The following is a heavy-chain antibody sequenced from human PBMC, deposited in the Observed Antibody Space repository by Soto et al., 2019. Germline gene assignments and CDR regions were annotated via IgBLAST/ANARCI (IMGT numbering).Heavy chain of an antibody. J-gene: IGHJ5*02. CDR3: TRDKGAARRLYNWFDP. Sequence: GGSLRLSCAASGFTVSSKYMSWVRQAPGKGLEWVGFIRSKAYGGTTEYAASVKGRFTISRDDSKSIAYLQMNSLKTEDTAVYYCTRDKGAARRLYNWFDPRGQGTLVTVSS. D-gene: IGHD6-6*01. CDR2: IRSKAYGGTT. V-gene: IGHV3-49*04. CDR1: GFTVSSKY.